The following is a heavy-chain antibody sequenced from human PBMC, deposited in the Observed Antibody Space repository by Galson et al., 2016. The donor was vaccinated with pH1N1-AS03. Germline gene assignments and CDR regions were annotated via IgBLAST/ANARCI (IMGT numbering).Heavy chain of an antibody. D-gene: IGHD1-26*01. Sequence: SVKVSCKASGYTFTGFYVHWVRQAPGQGLEWMGWIDPNSGVTNYAQKFQAWVTMTRDTSISTAYMELYGLKSDATAVYYCARDPRGPCSSATCATTYYFGMDVWGQGTTVIVSS. V-gene: IGHV1-2*04. J-gene: IGHJ6*02. CDR2: IDPNSGVT. CDR1: GYTFTGFY. CDR3: ARDPRGPCSSATCATTYYFGMDV.